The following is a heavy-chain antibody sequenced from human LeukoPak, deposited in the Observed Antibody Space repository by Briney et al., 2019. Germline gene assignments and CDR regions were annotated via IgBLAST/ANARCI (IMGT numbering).Heavy chain of an antibody. CDR1: GYTFTSYY. CDR2: INPNSGGT. CDR3: ARISGSYKGNTFDY. V-gene: IGHV1-2*06. Sequence: ASVKVSCKASGYTFTSYYMHWVRQAPGQGLEWMGRINPNSGGTNYAQKFQGRVTMTRDTSISTAYMELSRLRSDDTAVYYCARISGSYKGNTFDYWGQGTLVTVSS. J-gene: IGHJ4*02. D-gene: IGHD1-26*01.